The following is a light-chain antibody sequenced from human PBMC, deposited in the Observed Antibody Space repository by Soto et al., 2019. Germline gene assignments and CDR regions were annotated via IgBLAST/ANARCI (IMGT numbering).Light chain of an antibody. CDR2: DSS. Sequence: EIVMTPSRATWSVTPGQRATLSCRASESVSSHLAWYQQKPGQAPRLLIYDSSTRATGIPARFSGSESGTEFTLTISSLQSEDFAVYYCHHYHNWPMTFGQGTRLEI. J-gene: IGKJ5*01. CDR1: ESVSSH. V-gene: IGKV3-15*01. CDR3: HHYHNWPMT.